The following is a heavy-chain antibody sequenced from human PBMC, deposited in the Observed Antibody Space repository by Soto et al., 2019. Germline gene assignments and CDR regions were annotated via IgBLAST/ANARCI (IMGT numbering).Heavy chain of an antibody. J-gene: IGHJ4*02. V-gene: IGHV4-4*02. CDR1: GGSISSSNW. CDR2: IYHSGST. Sequence: SETLSLTCAVSGGSISSSNWWSWVRQPPGKGLEWIGEIYHSGSTNYNPSLKSRVTISVDKSKNQFSLKLSSVTAADTAVYYCARVNGYDYDYFDYWGQGTLVTVSS. D-gene: IGHD5-12*01. CDR3: ARVNGYDYDYFDY.